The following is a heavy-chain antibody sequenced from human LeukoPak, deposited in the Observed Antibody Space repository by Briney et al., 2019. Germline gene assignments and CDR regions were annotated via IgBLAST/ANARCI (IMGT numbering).Heavy chain of an antibody. J-gene: IGHJ4*02. D-gene: IGHD2-15*01. CDR1: GGTFSSYA. CDR3: ARGVICSGGSCYSTYYFDY. CDR2: IIPIFGTA. V-gene: IGHV1-69*13. Sequence: SVRASCKASGGTFSSYAISWVRQAPGQGLEWMGGIIPIFGTANYAQKFQGRVTITADESTSTAYMELSSLRSEDTAVYYCARGVICSGGSCYSTYYFDYWGQGTLVTVSS.